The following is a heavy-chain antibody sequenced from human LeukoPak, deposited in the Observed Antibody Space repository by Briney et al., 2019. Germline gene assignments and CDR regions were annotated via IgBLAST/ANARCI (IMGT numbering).Heavy chain of an antibody. V-gene: IGHV3-30*14. CDR3: ARGVSAMYSSSWYYFDY. J-gene: IGHJ4*02. CDR1: GFTFSSYA. Sequence: GRSLRLSCAASGFTFSSYAMHWVRQAPGKGLEWVAVISYDGSNKYYADSVKGRFTISRDNSKNTLYLQMNSLRAEDTAVYYCARGVSAMYSSSWYYFDYWGQGTLVTVSS. CDR2: ISYDGSNK. D-gene: IGHD6-13*01.